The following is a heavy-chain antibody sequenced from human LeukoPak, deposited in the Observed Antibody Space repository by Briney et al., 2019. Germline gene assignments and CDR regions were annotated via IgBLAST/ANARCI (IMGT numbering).Heavy chain of an antibody. CDR3: AERGVVIRGILVIGYHQEAYHYDF. Sequence: GGSLRLSCVVSGISLSNYAMTWVRQAPGKGLEWVSYISERGGSTTYADSVKGRFTISRDTSLNTLYLQMNNLRAEDTAVYFCAERGVVIRGILVIGYHQEAYHYDFWGQGVLVTVSS. V-gene: IGHV3-23*01. CDR2: ISERGGST. CDR1: GISLSNYA. D-gene: IGHD3-10*01. J-gene: IGHJ4*02.